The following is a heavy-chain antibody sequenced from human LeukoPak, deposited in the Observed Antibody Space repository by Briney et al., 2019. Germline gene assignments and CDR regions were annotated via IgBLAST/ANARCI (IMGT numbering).Heavy chain of an antibody. D-gene: IGHD3-3*01. CDR1: GFTFSSYA. CDR2: ISYDGSNK. CDR3: ASGRILEWLLFDY. Sequence: PGGSLRLSCAASGFTFSSYAMHWVRQAPGKGLEWVAVISYDGSNKYYADSVKGRFTISSDNSENTLYLQMNSLRAEDTAVYYCASGRILEWLLFDYWGQGTLVTVSS. V-gene: IGHV3-30*04. J-gene: IGHJ4*02.